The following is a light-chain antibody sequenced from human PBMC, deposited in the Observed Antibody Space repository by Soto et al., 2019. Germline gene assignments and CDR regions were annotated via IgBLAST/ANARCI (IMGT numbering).Light chain of an antibody. V-gene: IGKV1-5*03. CDR2: QAS. CDR1: QSISSW. CDR3: QQYNSYPLT. Sequence: DIQMTQSPSTLSASVGDRVTITCRASQSISSWLAWYQQKPGKAPKLLIHQASSLESGVPSGFSGSGSGTEFTLTISSLQPDDFATYYCQQYNSYPLTFGGGIKVEIK. J-gene: IGKJ4*01.